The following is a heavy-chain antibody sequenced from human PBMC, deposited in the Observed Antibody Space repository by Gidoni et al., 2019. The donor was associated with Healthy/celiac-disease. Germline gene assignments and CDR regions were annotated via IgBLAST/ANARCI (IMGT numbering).Heavy chain of an antibody. J-gene: IGHJ1*01. Sequence: QVQLAESGGGVAQPGRSLRLSCAASGFTFSSYGMHWVRQAPGKGLEWVAVISYDGSNKYYADSVKGRFTISRDNSKNTLYLQMNSLRAEDTAVYYCAKDRAFRSSTSFQHWGQGTLVTVSS. CDR2: ISYDGSNK. D-gene: IGHD2-2*01. CDR1: GFTFSSYG. V-gene: IGHV3-30*18. CDR3: AKDRAFRSSTSFQH.